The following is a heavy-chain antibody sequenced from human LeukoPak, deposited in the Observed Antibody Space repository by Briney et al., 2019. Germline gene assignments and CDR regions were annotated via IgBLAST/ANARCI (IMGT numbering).Heavy chain of an antibody. V-gene: IGHV4-59*08. CDR1: GGSISSYY. CDR2: IYYSGST. Sequence: PSETLSLTCTVSGGSISSYYWSWIRQPPGKGLEWIGYIYYSGSTNYNPSLKSRVTISVDTSKNQFSLKLSSVTAADTAVYYCARAETPIAARRSGAFDIWGQGTMVTVSS. CDR3: ARAETPIAARRSGAFDI. J-gene: IGHJ3*02. D-gene: IGHD6-6*01.